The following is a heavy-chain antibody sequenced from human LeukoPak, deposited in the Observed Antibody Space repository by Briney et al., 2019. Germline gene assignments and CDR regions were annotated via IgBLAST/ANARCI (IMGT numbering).Heavy chain of an antibody. Sequence: GASVTVSFKASGYTFTGYYMHWVRQAPGQGLEWMGWINPNSGGTNYAQKFQGRVTMTRDTSISTAYMELSRLRSDDTAVYYCARPTGGYYYYYGMDVWGQGTTVTVSS. J-gene: IGHJ6*02. V-gene: IGHV1-2*02. CDR3: ARPTGGYYYYYGMDV. CDR1: GYTFTGYY. CDR2: INPNSGGT.